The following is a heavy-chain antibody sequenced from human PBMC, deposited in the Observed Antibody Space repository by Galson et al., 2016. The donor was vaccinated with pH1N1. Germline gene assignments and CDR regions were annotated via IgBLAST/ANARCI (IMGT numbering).Heavy chain of an antibody. Sequence: SLRLSCAVSGFTFDSHEMNWVRQAPGKGLEWVASISSGGNTMFYADSVKGRFIISRDNAKKSVFLQMYSLRGDDTAVYYCARVQVSAFFSMDHWGQGALVTVSS. D-gene: IGHD2-8*01. CDR1: GFTFDSHE. J-gene: IGHJ4*02. CDR3: ARVQVSAFFSMDH. V-gene: IGHV3-48*03. CDR2: ISSGGNTM.